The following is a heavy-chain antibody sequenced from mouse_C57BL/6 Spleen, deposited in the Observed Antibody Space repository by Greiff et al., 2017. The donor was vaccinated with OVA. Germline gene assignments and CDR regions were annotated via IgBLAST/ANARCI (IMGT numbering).Heavy chain of an antibody. CDR3: ASPPYGSPWYFDV. J-gene: IGHJ1*03. CDR2: ISSGSSTI. Sequence: EVKVVESGGGLVKPGGSLKLSCAASGFTFSDYGMHWVRQAPEKGLEWVAYISSGSSTIYYADTVKGRFTISRDNAKNTLFLQMTSLRSEDTAMYYCASPPYGSPWYFDVWGTGTTVTVSS. V-gene: IGHV5-17*01. CDR1: GFTFSDYG. D-gene: IGHD1-1*01.